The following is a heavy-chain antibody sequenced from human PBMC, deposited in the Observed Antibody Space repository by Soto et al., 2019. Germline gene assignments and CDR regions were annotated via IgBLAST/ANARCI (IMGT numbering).Heavy chain of an antibody. Sequence: SETLSLTCTVSGGSISSSNYYWGWIRQPPGKGLEWIGTIYYSGSTYYEPSLKSRVTISVDTSKNRFSLKLSSVTAADTAVYYCARVLVTHYYYMDVWGKGTTVTVSS. CDR2: IYYSGST. J-gene: IGHJ6*03. CDR1: GGSISSSNYY. CDR3: ARVLVTHYYYMDV. D-gene: IGHD2-21*02. V-gene: IGHV4-39*01.